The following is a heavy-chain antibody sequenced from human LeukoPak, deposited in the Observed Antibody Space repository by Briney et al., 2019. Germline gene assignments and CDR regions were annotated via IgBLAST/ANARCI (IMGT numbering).Heavy chain of an antibody. V-gene: IGHV3-21*01. D-gene: IGHD3-22*01. CDR3: ARGTMIVAKFFDY. CDR1: GFTFSSYS. CDR2: ISSSSSYI. Sequence: GGSLRLSCAASGFTFSSYSMNWVRQAPGKGLEWVSSISSSSSYIYYADSVKGRFIISRDNAKNSLYLQMNSLRAEDTAVYYCARGTMIVAKFFDYWGQGTLVTVSS. J-gene: IGHJ4*02.